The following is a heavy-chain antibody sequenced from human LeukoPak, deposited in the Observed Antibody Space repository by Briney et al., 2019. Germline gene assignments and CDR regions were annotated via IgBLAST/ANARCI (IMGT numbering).Heavy chain of an antibody. D-gene: IGHD6-6*01. V-gene: IGHV3-23*01. CDR1: GFTFTSYT. CDR3: AKLYSSSSPFDY. CDR2: ISGSGGST. J-gene: IGHJ4*02. Sequence: GGSLRLSCAASGFTFTSYTMYWVRQAPGKGLEWVSAISGSGGSTYYADPVKGRFTISRDNSKNTLYLQMNSLRAEDTAVYYCAKLYSSSSPFDYWGQGTLVTVSS.